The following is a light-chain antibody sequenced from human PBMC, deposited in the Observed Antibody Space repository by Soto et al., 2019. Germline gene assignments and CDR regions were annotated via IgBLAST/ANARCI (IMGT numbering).Light chain of an antibody. CDR2: QVS. Sequence: QSALTQPPSVSGSPGQSVTISCTGTSSDVGSYNRVSWYQQPPGTAPKLMIYQVSNRPSGVPDLFSGSKSGNPASLTISGIQAEDEADYYCSSYTSSSTWVFGGGTKLTVL. J-gene: IGLJ3*02. V-gene: IGLV2-18*02. CDR1: SSDVGSYNR. CDR3: SSYTSSSTWV.